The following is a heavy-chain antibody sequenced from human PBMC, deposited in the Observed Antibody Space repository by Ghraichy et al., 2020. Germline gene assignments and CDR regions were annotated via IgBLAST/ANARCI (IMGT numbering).Heavy chain of an antibody. J-gene: IGHJ6*02. CDR3: ARKMDFLVMGNYYYYGMDV. D-gene: IGHD3-22*01. CDR1: GYTFSSYG. Sequence: ASVKVSCKASGYTFSSYGISWVRQAPGQGLEWMGWISANNGNTNYAQKLQGRVTMTTDTSTSTAYMELRSLRSDDTAVYYCARKMDFLVMGNYYYYGMDVWGQGTTVTVSS. V-gene: IGHV1-18*01. CDR2: ISANNGNT.